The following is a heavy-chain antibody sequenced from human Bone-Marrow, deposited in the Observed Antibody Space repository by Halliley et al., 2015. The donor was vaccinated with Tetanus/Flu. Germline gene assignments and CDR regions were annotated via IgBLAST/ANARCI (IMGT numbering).Heavy chain of an antibody. D-gene: IGHD2-2*02. V-gene: IGHV3-23*01. CDR3: ATTDTLDN. Sequence: PGKEVGWITGISAKGRTTYHADPVKGRFTSSRDNAQNSLFLQMNSLRADDTAVYYCATTDTLDNWGQGTPVTVSS. J-gene: IGHJ4*02. CDR2: ISAKGRTT.